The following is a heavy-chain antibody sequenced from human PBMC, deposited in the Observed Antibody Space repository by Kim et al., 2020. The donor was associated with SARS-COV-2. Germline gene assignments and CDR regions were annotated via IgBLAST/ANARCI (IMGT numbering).Heavy chain of an antibody. J-gene: IGHJ3*02. Sequence: GGSLRLSCAASGFTFSSYAMHWVRQAPGKGLEWVAVISYDGSNKYYADSVKGRFTISRDNSKNTLYLQMNSLRAEDTAGYYCAREERVGLDAFDIWGQG. CDR1: GFTFSSYA. CDR2: ISYDGSNK. CDR3: AREERVGLDAFDI. V-gene: IGHV3-30-3*01.